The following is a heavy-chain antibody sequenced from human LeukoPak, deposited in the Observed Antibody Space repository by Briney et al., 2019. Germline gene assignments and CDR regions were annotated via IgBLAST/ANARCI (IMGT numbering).Heavy chain of an antibody. Sequence: GGSLRLSCAASGFTFSAYFMNWIRQAPGKGLEWVSYISPGSDYTNYADSVKGRFTISRDNAKNSLYLQMNSLRAEDTAVYFCARSGYSGYDPDYWGQGTLVTVSS. V-gene: IGHV3-11*06. D-gene: IGHD5-12*01. CDR3: ARSGYSGYDPDY. CDR1: GFTFSAYF. CDR2: ISPGSDYT. J-gene: IGHJ4*02.